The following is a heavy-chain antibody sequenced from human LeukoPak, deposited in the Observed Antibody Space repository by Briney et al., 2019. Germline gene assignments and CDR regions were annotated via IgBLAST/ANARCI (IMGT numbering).Heavy chain of an antibody. CDR1: GFTFSDYY. J-gene: IGHJ6*02. CDR3: ARDDTYYDFWSGLLPYYYHGMDV. CDR2: ISSSGSTI. D-gene: IGHD3-3*01. V-gene: IGHV3-11*04. Sequence: AGTLRLSCAASGFTFSDYYMSWVRQGPRKGLGRVSYISSSGSTIYYEVSVKGRFTISRDNAKNSLYLQMNSLRAEATAVYYCARDDTYYDFWSGLLPYYYHGMDVWGQGPTVTVSS.